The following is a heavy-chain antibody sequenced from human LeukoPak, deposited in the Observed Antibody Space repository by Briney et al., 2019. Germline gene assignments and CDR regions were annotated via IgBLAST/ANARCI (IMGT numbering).Heavy chain of an antibody. CDR1: GGSISSSNW. CDR3: ARWSSYYYDSSGLDY. D-gene: IGHD3-22*01. J-gene: IGHJ4*02. CDR2: IYHSGST. V-gene: IGHV4-4*02. Sequence: SGTLSLTCAVSGGSISSSNWWNWVRQPPGKGLEWIGQIYHSGSTKYKPSLKSRVTISVDKSKNQFSLKLSSVTAADTAVCYCARWSSYYYDSSGLDYWGQGTLVTVSP.